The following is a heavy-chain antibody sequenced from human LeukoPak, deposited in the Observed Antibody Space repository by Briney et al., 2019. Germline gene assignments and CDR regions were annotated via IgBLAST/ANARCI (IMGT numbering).Heavy chain of an antibody. D-gene: IGHD2-2*01. CDR2: IHYSGST. J-gene: IGHJ5*02. V-gene: IGHV4-59*12. CDR3: ARGMRDIVVVPAARFDP. Sequence: SETLSLTCGVSSGSISNYYWSWIRQPPGKGLEWIAYIHYSGSTHYNPSLRSRATISVDTSKNQLSLKLSSVTAADTAVYYCARGMRDIVVVPAARFDPWGQGTLVTVSS. CDR1: SGSISNYY.